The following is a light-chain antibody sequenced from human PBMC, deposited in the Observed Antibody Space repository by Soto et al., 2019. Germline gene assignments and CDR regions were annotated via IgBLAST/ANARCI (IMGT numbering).Light chain of an antibody. CDR2: VTS. CDR1: QNITKF. Sequence: DIQMTQSPSSLSASVGDRVSVTCRTSQNITKFLNWYQEKPGKAPKVLIYVTSNLENGVPSRFSGSGSGTHFTLSISMLQPEDFATYYCQQTFSSPGTFGPGTRVEVK. V-gene: IGKV1-39*01. CDR3: QQTFSSPGT. J-gene: IGKJ1*01.